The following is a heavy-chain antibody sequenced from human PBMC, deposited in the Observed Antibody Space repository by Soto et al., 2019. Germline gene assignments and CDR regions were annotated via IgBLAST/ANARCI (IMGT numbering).Heavy chain of an antibody. D-gene: IGHD3-3*01. J-gene: IGHJ4*02. CDR1: GFTFSSYA. V-gene: IGHV3-23*01. CDR3: AKDRYDFWSGYYLGYFDY. CDR2: ISGSGGST. Sequence: PGGSLRLSCAASGFTFSSYAISWVRQAPGKGLEWVSAISGSGGSTYYADSVKGRFTISRDNSKNTLYLQMNSLRAEDTAVYYCAKDRYDFWSGYYLGYFDYWGQGTLVTVSS.